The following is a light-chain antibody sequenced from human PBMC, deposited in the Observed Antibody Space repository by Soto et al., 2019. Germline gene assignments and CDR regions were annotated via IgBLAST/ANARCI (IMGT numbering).Light chain of an antibody. Sequence: QSALTQPASVSGSAGESITISCTGTSSDVGGYNYVSWYQQHPGKAPKLMIYGVTNRPSGVSNRFSGSKSGNTASLTISGLQAEDEADYYCSSYTSSTTLSVVFGGGTQLTV. CDR3: SSYTSSTTLSVV. CDR1: SSDVGGYNY. V-gene: IGLV2-14*01. J-gene: IGLJ2*01. CDR2: GVT.